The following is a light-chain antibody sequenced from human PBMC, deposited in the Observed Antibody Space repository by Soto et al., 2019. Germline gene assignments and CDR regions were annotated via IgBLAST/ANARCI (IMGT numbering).Light chain of an antibody. J-gene: IGKJ2*01. Sequence: DIVMTQSPDSLAVSLGERATINCKSSQNVLYSSNNKNYLAWYQQKPGQPPKLLIYWASTRESGVPDRFSGSGSGTAFTLTISSLQAEDVAVYYCQQYYNTPYTFGQGTKLEIK. V-gene: IGKV4-1*01. CDR3: QQYYNTPYT. CDR2: WAS. CDR1: QNVLYSSNNKNY.